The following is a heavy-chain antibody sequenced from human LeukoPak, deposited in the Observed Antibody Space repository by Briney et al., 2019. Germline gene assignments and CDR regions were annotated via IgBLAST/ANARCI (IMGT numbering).Heavy chain of an antibody. V-gene: IGHV4-39*01. CDR1: GGSISSSSYY. Sequence: PSETLSLTCTVSGGSISSSSYYWAWVRQPPGKGLEWIGSICFSRTTYYNPSLKSRVTMSIDTSKNHFSLKVASVTAADTAVYYCGRHFPETGRDEQPLEYWGQGSLFTVSS. D-gene: IGHD3-10*01. J-gene: IGHJ4*02. CDR3: GRHFPETGRDEQPLEY. CDR2: ICFSRTT.